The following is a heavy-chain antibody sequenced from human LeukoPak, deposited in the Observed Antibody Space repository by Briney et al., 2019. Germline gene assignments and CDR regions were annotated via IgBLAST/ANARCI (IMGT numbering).Heavy chain of an antibody. J-gene: IGHJ6*02. CDR3: AGYRDYYYGMDV. Sequence: ASVKVSCKASGYTFTSYGISWVRQAPGQGLEWMGWISAYNGNTNYAQKLQGRVTMPTDTSTSTAYMELRSLRSDDTAVYYCAGYRDYYYGMDVWGQGTTVTVSS. CDR1: GYTFTSYG. D-gene: IGHD5-24*01. CDR2: ISAYNGNT. V-gene: IGHV1-18*01.